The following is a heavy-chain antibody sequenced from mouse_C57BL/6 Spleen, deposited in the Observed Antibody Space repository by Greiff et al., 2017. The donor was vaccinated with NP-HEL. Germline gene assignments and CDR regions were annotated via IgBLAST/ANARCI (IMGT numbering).Heavy chain of an antibody. CDR2: IDPNSGGT. J-gene: IGHJ4*01. V-gene: IGHV1-72*01. D-gene: IGHD1-1*01. CDR1: GYTFTSYW. CDR3: ARGGDNYYGRGYAMDY. Sequence: VQLQQPGAELVKPGASVKLSCKASGYTFTSYWMHWVKQSPGLGLEWIGRIDPNSGGTKYNEKFKSKATLTVDKPSSTAYMQLSSLTSENSAVYYCARGGDNYYGRGYAMDYWGQGTSVTVSS.